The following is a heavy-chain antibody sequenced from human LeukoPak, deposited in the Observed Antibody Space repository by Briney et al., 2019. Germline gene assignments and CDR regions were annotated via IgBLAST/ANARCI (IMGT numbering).Heavy chain of an antibody. CDR1: GFTFSSYA. J-gene: IGHJ4*02. CDR2: IWYDGSNK. V-gene: IGHV3-33*08. D-gene: IGHD3-22*01. Sequence: GGSLRLSCAASGFTFSSYAMHWVRQPPGKGLEWVAIIWYDGSNKTYEDSVKGRFTISRDNSKNTLYLQMNSLRAEDTAVYYCARGVDYYENSGTIDYWGQGTLVTVSS. CDR3: ARGVDYYENSGTIDY.